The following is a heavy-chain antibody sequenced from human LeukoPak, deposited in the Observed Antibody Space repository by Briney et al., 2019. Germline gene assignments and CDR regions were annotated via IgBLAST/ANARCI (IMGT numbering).Heavy chain of an antibody. CDR1: AGSISSSTYY. V-gene: IGHV4-39*01. D-gene: IGHD2-2*01. J-gene: IGHJ5*02. Sequence: SETLSLTCTVSAGSISSSTYYWGWIRQPPGKGLEWIGSIDYSGTTYYNPSLKSRVTISVDTSKNQFSLKLSSVTAADTAVYYCARQRDPHCSSTSCNNWFDPWGQGTRVTVSS. CDR3: ARQRDPHCSSTSCNNWFDP. CDR2: IDYSGTT.